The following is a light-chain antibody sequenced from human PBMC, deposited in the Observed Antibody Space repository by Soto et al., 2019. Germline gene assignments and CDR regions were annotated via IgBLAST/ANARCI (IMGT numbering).Light chain of an antibody. J-gene: IGKJ5*01. CDR3: QQSYSTLSIT. CDR2: AAS. V-gene: IGKV1-39*01. Sequence: DIQMTQSPSSLSASVGDRVTITCRASENIAMHLNWYQQKPGKAPMLLIYAASSLQNGVPSRFRGGGSRTDFTLTISNLQPEDFATYYCQQSYSTLSITFGQGTRLEIK. CDR1: ENIAMH.